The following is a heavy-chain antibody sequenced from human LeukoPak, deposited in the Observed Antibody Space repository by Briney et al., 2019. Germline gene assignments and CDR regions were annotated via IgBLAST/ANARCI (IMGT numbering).Heavy chain of an antibody. V-gene: IGHV4-31*03. CDR2: IYYSGST. Sequence: SETLSLTCTVSGGSISSGGYYWSWIRQHPGKGLEWIGYIYYSGSTYYNPSLKSRVTISVDTSKNQFSLKLSSVTAADTAVYYCARIVRVVAATYYYCYGMDVWGKGTTVTVSS. CDR1: GGSISSGGYY. D-gene: IGHD2-15*01. J-gene: IGHJ6*04. CDR3: ARIVRVVAATYYYCYGMDV.